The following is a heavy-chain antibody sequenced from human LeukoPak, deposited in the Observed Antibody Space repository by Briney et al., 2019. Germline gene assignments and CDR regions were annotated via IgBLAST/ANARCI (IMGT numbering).Heavy chain of an antibody. CDR3: ANGYGYGSFDY. D-gene: IGHD5-18*01. Sequence: GESLKISCKGSGYSFSTYWFAWVRQMPGKGLEWMGIIYPGDSDTRYSPSFQGQVTISADKSISTAYLQWSSLKASDTAMYYCANGYGYGSFDYGGQGTLVTVSS. CDR1: GYSFSTYW. CDR2: IYPGDSDT. J-gene: IGHJ4*02. V-gene: IGHV5-51*01.